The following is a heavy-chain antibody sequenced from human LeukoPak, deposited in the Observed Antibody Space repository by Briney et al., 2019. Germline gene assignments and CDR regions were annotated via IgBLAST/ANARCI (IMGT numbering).Heavy chain of an antibody. D-gene: IGHD2-8*01. CDR3: ARTPRLITWYMDV. Sequence: PSETLSLTCTVSGGSISSGSYYWSWIRQPAGKGLEWIGRIYTSGSTNYNPSLKSRVTISVDTSKNQFPLKLSSVTAADTAVYYCARTPRLITWYMDVWGKGTTVTVSS. CDR1: GGSISSGSYY. V-gene: IGHV4-61*02. CDR2: IYTSGST. J-gene: IGHJ6*03.